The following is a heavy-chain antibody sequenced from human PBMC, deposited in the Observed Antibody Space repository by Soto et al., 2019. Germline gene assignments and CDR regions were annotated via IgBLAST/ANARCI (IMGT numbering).Heavy chain of an antibody. CDR1: GASMNSYH. D-gene: IGHD6-13*01. CDR3: ARDQGVAAAGITWFDP. J-gene: IGHJ5*02. Sequence: TSETLSLTCTVSGASMNSYHWSWIRQPAGKGLEWIGHIHSSGSTNYNPSLKSRVTMSVDTSKNQFSLRLMSLTAADTAVYYCARDQGVAAAGITWFDPWGQGXLVTVSS. V-gene: IGHV4-4*07. CDR2: IHSSGST.